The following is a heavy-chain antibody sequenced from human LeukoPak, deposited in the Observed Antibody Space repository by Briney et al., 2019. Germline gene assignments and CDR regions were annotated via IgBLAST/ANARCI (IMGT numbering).Heavy chain of an antibody. D-gene: IGHD3-22*01. CDR1: IFTFSSYA. V-gene: IGHV3-30-3*02. CDR2: ISYDGSNK. J-gene: IGHJ4*02. Sequence: PGGSLRLSCAASIFTFSSYAMRWVRQAPNKGLEWVAVISYDGSNKYYADSVKGRFTISRDNSKNTLYLQMNSLRAEDTAVYYCAKRTSSGSIDYWGQGTLVTVSS. CDR3: AKRTSSGSIDY.